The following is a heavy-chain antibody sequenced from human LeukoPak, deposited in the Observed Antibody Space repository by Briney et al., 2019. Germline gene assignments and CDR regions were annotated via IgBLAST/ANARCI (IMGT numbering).Heavy chain of an antibody. V-gene: IGHV1-3*01. Sequence: ASVKVSCKASGYTFTSYAMHWVRQAPGQRLEWMGWINAGNGNTKYSQKFQGRVTITRDTSASTAYTELSSLRSEDTAVYYCARDGTASAYYYYYGMDVWGQGTTVTVSS. CDR3: ARDGTASAYYYYYGMDV. CDR2: INAGNGNT. J-gene: IGHJ6*02. D-gene: IGHD1-26*01. CDR1: GYTFTSYA.